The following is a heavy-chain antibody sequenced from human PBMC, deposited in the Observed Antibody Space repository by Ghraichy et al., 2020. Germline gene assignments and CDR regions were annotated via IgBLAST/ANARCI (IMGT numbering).Heavy chain of an antibody. CDR2: INPNSGGT. D-gene: IGHD3-22*01. CDR3: ATSRRGDSSGYYDAFDY. J-gene: IGHJ4*02. V-gene: IGHV1-2*04. Sequence: ASVKVSCKASGYTFTGYYMHWVRQAPGQGLEWMGWINPNSGGTNYAQKFQGWVTMTRDTSISTAYMELSRLTSDDTAVYYCATSRRGDSSGYYDAFDYWGQGTLVTVSS. CDR1: GYTFTGYY.